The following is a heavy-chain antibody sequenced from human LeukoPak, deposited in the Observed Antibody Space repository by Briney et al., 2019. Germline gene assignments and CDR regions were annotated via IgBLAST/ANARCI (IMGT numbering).Heavy chain of an antibody. J-gene: IGHJ2*01. CDR1: GGSISGYY. CDR2: IYYSGST. Sequence: SETLSLTCTVSGGSISGYYWSWIRQPPGKGLEWIGFIYYSGSTNYNPSLKSRVTISVDTSKNQFSLKLSSVTTADTAVYYCARSVVTLYWYFDLWGRGTLVTVSS. V-gene: IGHV4-59*01. D-gene: IGHD4-23*01. CDR3: ARSVVTLYWYFDL.